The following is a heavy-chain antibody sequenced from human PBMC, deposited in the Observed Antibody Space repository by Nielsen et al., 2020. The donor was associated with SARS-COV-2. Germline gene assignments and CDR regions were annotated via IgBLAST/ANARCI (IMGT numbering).Heavy chain of an antibody. CDR2: INWNGGST. Sequence: GESLKISCKASGFVFDDYAMNWVRQVPGKGLEWVSGINWNGGSTGYADSVKGRFIISRDNAKNSVYLQMDSLRAEDTAMYFCARVASSWSTISYFGPWGQGTLVTVSS. D-gene: IGHD3-9*01. V-gene: IGHV3-20*04. CDR1: GFVFDDYA. CDR3: ARVASSWSTISYFGP. J-gene: IGHJ5*02.